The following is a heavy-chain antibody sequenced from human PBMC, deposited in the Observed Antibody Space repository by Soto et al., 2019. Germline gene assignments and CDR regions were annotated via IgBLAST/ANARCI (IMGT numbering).Heavy chain of an antibody. CDR2: IYYSGST. V-gene: IGHV4-61*01. D-gene: IGHD3-22*01. CDR1: GGSASSGSYY. Sequence: SETLSLTCTVYGGSASSGSYYWSWIRQPPGKGLEWIGYIYYSGSTNYNPSLKSRVTISVDTSKNQFSLKLSSVTAADTAVYYCARMQYYYDSSGPRKNWFDPWGQGTLVTVSS. J-gene: IGHJ5*02. CDR3: ARMQYYYDSSGPRKNWFDP.